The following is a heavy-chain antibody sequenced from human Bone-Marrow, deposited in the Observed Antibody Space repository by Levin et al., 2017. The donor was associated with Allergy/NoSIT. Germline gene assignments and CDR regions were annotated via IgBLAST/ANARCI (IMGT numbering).Heavy chain of an antibody. CDR3: AALSDDFDI. Sequence: ASVKVSCRVSGSSLAETAIMWVRQAPGKGLEWIGGFDPEDSVTVHARKFQGRITMTEDTSSDTAYMELSSLRCEDTAFYFCAALSDDFDIWGQGTMVTVSS. V-gene: IGHV1-24*01. CDR2: FDPEDSVT. CDR1: GSSLAETA. J-gene: IGHJ3*02.